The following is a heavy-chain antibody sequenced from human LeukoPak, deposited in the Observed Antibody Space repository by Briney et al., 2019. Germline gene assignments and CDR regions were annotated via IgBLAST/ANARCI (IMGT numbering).Heavy chain of an antibody. CDR2: IYTSGST. CDR1: GGSISSYY. Sequence: SETLSLTCTVSGGSISSYYWSWIRQPPGKGLEWIGYIYTSGSTNYNPSLKSRVTMSVDTSKNQFSLKLSSVTAADTAVYYCASSNWNYENYYYYMDVWGKGTTVTVSS. V-gene: IGHV4-4*08. CDR3: ASSNWNYENYYYYMDV. J-gene: IGHJ6*03. D-gene: IGHD1-7*01.